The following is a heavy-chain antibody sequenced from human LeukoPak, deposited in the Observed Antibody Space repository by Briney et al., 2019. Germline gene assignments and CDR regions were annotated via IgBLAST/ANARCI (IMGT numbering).Heavy chain of an antibody. CDR3: ARHASSSWYAY. CDR2: IYYSGST. D-gene: IGHD6-13*01. V-gene: IGHV4-59*08. CDR1: GGSISSYY. Sequence: PSETLSLTCTVSGGSISSYYWSWIRQPSGKGLEWIGYIYYSGSTNYNPSLKSRVTISVDTSKNQFSLKLSSVTAADTAVYYCARHASSSWYAYWGQGTLVTVSS. J-gene: IGHJ4*02.